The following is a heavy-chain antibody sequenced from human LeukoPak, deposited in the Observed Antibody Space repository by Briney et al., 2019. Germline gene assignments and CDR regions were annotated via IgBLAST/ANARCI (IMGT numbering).Heavy chain of an antibody. CDR3: AKDLWGSCSSTSCYDDAFDI. Sequence: PGGSLRLSCAASGFTFSSYAMSWVRQAPGKGLEWVSAISGSGGSTYYADSVKGRFTISRDNSKNTLYLQMNSLGAEDTAVYYCAKDLWGSCSSTSCYDDAFDIWGQGTMVTVSS. V-gene: IGHV3-23*01. D-gene: IGHD2-2*01. CDR1: GFTFSSYA. J-gene: IGHJ3*02. CDR2: ISGSGGST.